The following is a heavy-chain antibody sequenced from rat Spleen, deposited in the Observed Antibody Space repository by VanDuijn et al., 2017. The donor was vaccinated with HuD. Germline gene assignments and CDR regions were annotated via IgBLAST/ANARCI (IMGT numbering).Heavy chain of an antibody. V-gene: IGHV5-25*01. Sequence: EVQLVESGGGLVQPGRSMKLSCAASGFTFSNYYMAWVRQAPTKGLEWVASISTGGGNTYYRDSVKGRFTISRDNSKSTLYLQVDSLRSEDTATYYCTTVGTVDYWFFDFWGPGTMVTVSS. CDR1: GFTFSNYY. D-gene: IGHD1-1*01. J-gene: IGHJ1*01. CDR3: TTVGTVDYWFFDF. CDR2: ISTGGGNT.